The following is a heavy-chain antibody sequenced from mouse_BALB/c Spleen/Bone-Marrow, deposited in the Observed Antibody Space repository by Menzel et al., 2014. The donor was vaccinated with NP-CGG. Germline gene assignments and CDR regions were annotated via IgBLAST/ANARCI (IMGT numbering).Heavy chain of an antibody. Sequence: DVKLVESGGGLVQPKGSLKLSCAASGFTFNTNAINWVRQAPGKGLEWVARIRSKSNNYATYYADSVKDRFTISRDDSQSMLYLQMNNLKTEDTAMYYCHYYGYDYAMDYWGQGTSVTVSS. CDR3: HYYGYDYAMDY. CDR2: IRSKSNNYAT. V-gene: IGHV10S3*01. CDR1: GFTFNTNA. D-gene: IGHD1-2*01. J-gene: IGHJ4*01.